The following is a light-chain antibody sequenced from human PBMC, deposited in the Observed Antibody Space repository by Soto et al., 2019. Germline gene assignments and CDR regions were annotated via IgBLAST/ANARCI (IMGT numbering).Light chain of an antibody. J-gene: IGKJ2*01. CDR1: QSISSW. CDR3: QQYNRYYP. Sequence: DIQMTQSPSTLSASVGDRVTITCRASQSISSWLAWYQQKPGKAPKLLIYKASSLESGVPSRFSGSGSGTEFTLTISSLQPDEFATYCCQQYNRYYPFGRGTKLDIK. CDR2: KAS. V-gene: IGKV1-5*03.